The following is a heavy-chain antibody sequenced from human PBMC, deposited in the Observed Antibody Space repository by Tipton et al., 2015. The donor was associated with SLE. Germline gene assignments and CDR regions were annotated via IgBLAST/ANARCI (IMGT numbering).Heavy chain of an antibody. D-gene: IGHD6-19*01. Sequence: TLSLTCTVSGGSISSYYWGWIRQPPGKGLEWIGYIYYSGSTNYNPSLKSRVTISVDTSKNQFSLKLSSVTAADTAVYYCARGGWDREWYFDLWGRGTLVTVSS. V-gene: IGHV4-59*01. CDR3: ARGGWDREWYFDL. CDR2: IYYSGST. J-gene: IGHJ2*01. CDR1: GGSISSYY.